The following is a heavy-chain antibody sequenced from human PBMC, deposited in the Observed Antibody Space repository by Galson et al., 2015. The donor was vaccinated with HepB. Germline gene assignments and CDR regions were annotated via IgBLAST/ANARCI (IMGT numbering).Heavy chain of an antibody. CDR1: GFTFTSSA. J-gene: IGHJ4*02. V-gene: IGHV1-58*01. CDR2: IVVGSGNT. Sequence: SVKVSCKASGFTFTSSAVQWVRQARGQRLEWIGWIVVGSGNTNYAQKFQERVTITRDMSTSTAYMELSSLRSEDTAVYYCAASVDYYDRVLDYWGQGTLVTVSS. D-gene: IGHD3-22*01. CDR3: AASVDYYDRVLDY.